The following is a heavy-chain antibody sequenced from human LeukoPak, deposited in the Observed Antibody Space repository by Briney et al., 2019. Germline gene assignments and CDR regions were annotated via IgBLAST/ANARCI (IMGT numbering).Heavy chain of an antibody. CDR3: ARDAQRGFDYSNSLKY. Sequence: GGSLRLSCVASGFIFSHYGMPWVRQAPGKGLECVAAIWSDGSNRFYAGSVKGRFTISRDNSQNTVFLQMNSLRAEDTAMYYCARDAQRGFDYSNSLKYWGHGILVTVSS. V-gene: IGHV3-33*01. D-gene: IGHD4-11*01. CDR2: IWSDGSNR. CDR1: GFIFSHYG. J-gene: IGHJ4*01.